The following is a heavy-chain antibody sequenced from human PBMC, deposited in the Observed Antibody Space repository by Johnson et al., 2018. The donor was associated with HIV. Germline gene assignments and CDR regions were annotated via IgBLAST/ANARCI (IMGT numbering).Heavy chain of an antibody. CDR2: ISFDGSNK. V-gene: IGHV3-30-3*01. CDR1: GFTFSSYE. CDR3: AKGEQLVISRKGHDAFDI. J-gene: IGHJ3*02. D-gene: IGHD6-6*01. Sequence: QMQLVESGGGLVQPGGSLRLSCAASGFTFSSYEMNWVRQSPGKGLEWVAVISFDGSNKYYADSVKGRFTISRDNSKNTLYLQMNSLRVEDTAVYYCAKGEQLVISRKGHDAFDIWGQGTMVTVSS.